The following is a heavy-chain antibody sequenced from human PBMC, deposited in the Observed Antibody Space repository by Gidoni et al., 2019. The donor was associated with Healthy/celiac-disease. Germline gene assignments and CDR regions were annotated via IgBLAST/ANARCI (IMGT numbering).Heavy chain of an antibody. V-gene: IGHV3-15*01. Sequence: EVQLVESGGGLVKPGGSLRLSCAASGFTFSNAWMSWVRQAPGKGLEWVGRIKSKTDGGTTDYAAPVKGRFTISRDDSKNTLYLQMNSLKTEDTAVYYCTTGAGVSGDYVSVYWGQGTLVTVSS. CDR3: TTGAGVSGDYVSVY. CDR2: IKSKTDGGTT. D-gene: IGHD4-17*01. J-gene: IGHJ4*02. CDR1: GFTFSNAW.